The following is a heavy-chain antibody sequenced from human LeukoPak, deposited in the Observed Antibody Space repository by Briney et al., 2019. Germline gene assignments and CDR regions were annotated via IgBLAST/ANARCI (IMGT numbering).Heavy chain of an antibody. D-gene: IGHD6-6*01. CDR3: AKDRVVHMDV. CDR1: GFTFDSYV. J-gene: IGHJ6*03. Sequence: GGSLRLSCAASGFTFDSYVMSWVRQAPGKGLEWVSAISGNGDSTYYADSVKGRFTISRDNSKNTLYLQMNSLRAEDTAVYYCAKDRVVHMDVWGKGTTVTVSS. V-gene: IGHV3-23*01. CDR2: ISGNGDST.